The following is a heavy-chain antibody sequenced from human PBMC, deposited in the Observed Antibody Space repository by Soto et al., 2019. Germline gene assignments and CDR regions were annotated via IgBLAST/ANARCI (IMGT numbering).Heavy chain of an antibody. Sequence: PGGSLRRSCAASGFTFSSYSMIWVRQAPGKGLEWVSGFRTSGDGGTTYYADSVKGRFTISRDNSKNMLFLQMNSLRAEDTAIYYCAKKVNSGPGSQYFDYWGQGTLVTVSS. J-gene: IGHJ4*02. CDR2: FRTSGDGGTT. V-gene: IGHV3-23*01. CDR1: GFTFSSYS. CDR3: AKKVNSGPGSQYFDY. D-gene: IGHD3-10*01.